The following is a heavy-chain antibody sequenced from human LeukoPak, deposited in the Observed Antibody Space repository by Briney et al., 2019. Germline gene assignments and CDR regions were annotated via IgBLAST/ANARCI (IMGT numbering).Heavy chain of an antibody. CDR3: ARGYDILTVYYGVLDY. CDR1: GFTVSSNY. Sequence: GGSLRLSCAAFGFTVSSNYMSWVRQAPGKGLEWVSVIYSGGSTYYADSVKGRFTISRDNSKNTLYLQMNSMRADDTAVYYCARGYDILTVYYGVLDYWGQGTLVTVSS. CDR2: IYSGGST. J-gene: IGHJ4*02. D-gene: IGHD3-9*01. V-gene: IGHV3-53*01.